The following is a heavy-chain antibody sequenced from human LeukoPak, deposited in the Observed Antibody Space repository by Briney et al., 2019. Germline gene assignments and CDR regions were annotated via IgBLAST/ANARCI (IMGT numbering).Heavy chain of an antibody. Sequence: SVKVSCKASGGTFSSYAISWVRQAPGQGLEWMGRIIPILGIANYAQKFQGRVTITADKSTSTAYMELSSLRSEDTAVYYCARVVDDSRSDYFDYWGQGTPVTVSS. J-gene: IGHJ4*02. CDR2: IIPILGIA. D-gene: IGHD3-22*01. V-gene: IGHV1-69*04. CDR3: ARVVDDSRSDYFDY. CDR1: GGTFSSYA.